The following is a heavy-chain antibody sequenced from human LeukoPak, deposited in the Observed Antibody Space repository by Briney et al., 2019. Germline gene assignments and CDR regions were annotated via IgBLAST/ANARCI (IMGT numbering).Heavy chain of an antibody. V-gene: IGHV4-59*08. CDR1: GGSISGDH. CDR2: IYYSGST. J-gene: IGHJ3*02. CDR3: ARRNDFGI. Sequence: PSETLSLTCTVSGGSISGDHWNWIRQPPGKGLEWIGYIYYSGSTNYNPSLKSRVTISIDTSKNQFSLKLTSVTAADTDVYYCARRNDFGIWGQGTMVTVSS.